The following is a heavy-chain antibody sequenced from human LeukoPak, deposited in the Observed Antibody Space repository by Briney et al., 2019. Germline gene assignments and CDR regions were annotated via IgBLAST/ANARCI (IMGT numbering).Heavy chain of an antibody. Sequence: ASVKVSCKASGYTFTSYGISWVRQAPGQGLEWMGWISAYNGNTNYAQKLQGRVTMTTDTSTSTAYMELRSLRSDDTAVYYCARDLCSGGSCYSGNDAFDIWGQGTMATVSS. D-gene: IGHD2-15*01. CDR2: ISAYNGNT. CDR3: ARDLCSGGSCYSGNDAFDI. J-gene: IGHJ3*02. CDR1: GYTFTSYG. V-gene: IGHV1-18*01.